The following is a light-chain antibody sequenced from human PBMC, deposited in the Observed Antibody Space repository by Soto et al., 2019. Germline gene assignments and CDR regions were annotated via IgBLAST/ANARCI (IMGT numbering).Light chain of an antibody. V-gene: IGKV3-20*01. CDR3: QQYSDLPMT. Sequence: EIVLTQSPCTLSLSPGERATLSCRASQSVSSSYLAWYQQKPGQAPRLLIYGASSRATGIPDRFSGSASGTDFTLTISRLEPEDFAVYFCQQYSDLPMTFGQGTRLEIK. J-gene: IGKJ5*01. CDR2: GAS. CDR1: QSVSSSY.